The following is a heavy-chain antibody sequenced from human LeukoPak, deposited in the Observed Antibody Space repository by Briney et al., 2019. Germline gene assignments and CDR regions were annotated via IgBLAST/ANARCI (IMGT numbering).Heavy chain of an antibody. CDR1: GFAFSTYS. Sequence: PGGSLRLSCAASGFAFSTYSMNWVRQAPGKGLEWVSSVSSISRDIYHADSVKGRFTISRDNAKNSLYLQMNGLRAEDTAVYYCARGVNSGSYPNWFDPWGQGILVTVSS. J-gene: IGHJ5*02. CDR3: ARGVNSGSYPNWFDP. CDR2: VSSISRDI. V-gene: IGHV3-21*01. D-gene: IGHD1-26*01.